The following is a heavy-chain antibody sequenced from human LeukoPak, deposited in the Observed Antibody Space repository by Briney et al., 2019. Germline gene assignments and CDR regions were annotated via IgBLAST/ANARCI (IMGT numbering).Heavy chain of an antibody. V-gene: IGHV4-30-2*01. CDR1: GGSISSGGYS. D-gene: IGHD3-3*01. CDR3: ARAVAGITIFGVVIAPYYYMDV. CDR2: IYHSGST. J-gene: IGHJ6*03. Sequence: SETLSLTCAASGGSISSGGYSWSWIRQPPGKGLEWIGYIYHSGSTYYNPSLKSRVTISVDTSKNQFSLKLSSVTAADTAVYYCARAVAGITIFGVVIAPYYYMDVWGQGTMVTVSS.